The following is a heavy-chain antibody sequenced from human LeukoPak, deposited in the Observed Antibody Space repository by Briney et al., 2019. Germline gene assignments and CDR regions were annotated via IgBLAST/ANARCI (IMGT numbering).Heavy chain of an antibody. Sequence: WGSLRLSCAASGFTFSTYGMNWVRQAPGKGLEWVSGISSGGGSTSYADSVKGRFTMSRDNSKNTLYLQMNSLRAEDTAVYYCAKAGLGYCSSTSCSRRLYYFDYWGQGTLVTVSS. CDR1: GFTFSTYG. CDR2: ISSGGGST. V-gene: IGHV3-23*01. D-gene: IGHD2-2*01. CDR3: AKAGLGYCSSTSCSRRLYYFDY. J-gene: IGHJ4*02.